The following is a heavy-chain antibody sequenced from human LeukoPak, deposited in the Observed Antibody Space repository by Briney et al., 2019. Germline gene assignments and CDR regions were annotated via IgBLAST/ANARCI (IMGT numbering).Heavy chain of an antibody. D-gene: IGHD3-16*02. V-gene: IGHV1-69*06. CDR2: IIPIFGSA. Sequence: SVKVSCKASGGIFSSYAINWVRQAPGQGLEWMGRIIPIFGSANYAQKFQGRVTITADKSTRTAYMELGSLRSEDTALYYCAKGSRLREGGSYRFWGQGTLVTVSS. J-gene: IGHJ4*02. CDR3: AKGSRLREGGSYRF. CDR1: GGIFSSYA.